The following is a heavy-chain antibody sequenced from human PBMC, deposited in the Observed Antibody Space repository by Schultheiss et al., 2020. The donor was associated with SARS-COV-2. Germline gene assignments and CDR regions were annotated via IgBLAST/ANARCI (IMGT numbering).Heavy chain of an antibody. CDR3: ARSSFGDYFDY. D-gene: IGHD2-15*01. CDR2: IYYSGST. J-gene: IGHJ4*02. V-gene: IGHV4-39*07. CDR1: GGSISSYY. Sequence: SETLSLTCTVSGGSISSYYWGWIRQPPGKGLEWIGSIYYSGSTYYNPSLKSRLTISVDTSKNQFSLKLNSVTAADTAVYYCARSSFGDYFDYWGQGTLVTVSS.